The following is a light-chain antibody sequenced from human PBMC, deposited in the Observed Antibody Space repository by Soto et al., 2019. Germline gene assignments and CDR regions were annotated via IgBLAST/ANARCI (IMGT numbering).Light chain of an antibody. V-gene: IGLV2-14*03. Sequence: QSALTQPASVSGSPGQSITISCTGTSSDVGGYNFVSWYHQHPGKAPKLMIYDVSNRPSGVSNRFSGSKSGNTASLTISGLQAEDEADYYCSSYTSSFTAIFGGGTQLTVL. CDR3: SSYTSSFTAI. CDR2: DVS. J-gene: IGLJ2*01. CDR1: SSDVGGYNF.